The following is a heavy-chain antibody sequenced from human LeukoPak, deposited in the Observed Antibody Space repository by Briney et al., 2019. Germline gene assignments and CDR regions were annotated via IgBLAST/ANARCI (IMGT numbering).Heavy chain of an antibody. V-gene: IGHV3-30-3*01. J-gene: IGHJ5*02. Sequence: PGGSLRLSCVVSGFTFTNYVVHWVRQAPGKGLEWVTLVSSDGGIKYYADSVKGRFSVSRDISKNTLYLQMNSLRAEDTAVYYCARLAVTTWFDPWGQGTLVTVSS. CDR3: ARLAVTTWFDP. CDR1: GFTFTNYV. D-gene: IGHD4-17*01. CDR2: VSSDGGIK.